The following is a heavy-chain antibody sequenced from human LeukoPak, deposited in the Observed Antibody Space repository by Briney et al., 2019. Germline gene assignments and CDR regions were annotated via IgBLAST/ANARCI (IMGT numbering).Heavy chain of an antibody. CDR1: GFTFSSYG. V-gene: IGHV3-23*01. CDR3: AREKIHFDSSGDYFDYYFYMDV. J-gene: IGHJ6*03. CDR2: ISGSGGST. D-gene: IGHD3-22*01. Sequence: GGSLRLSCAASGFTFSSYGMSWVRQAPGKGLEWVSAISGSGGSTYYADSVKGRFTISRDNAKKSLYLQMNSLRAEDTAVYYCAREKIHFDSSGDYFDYYFYMDVWGKGTTVTISS.